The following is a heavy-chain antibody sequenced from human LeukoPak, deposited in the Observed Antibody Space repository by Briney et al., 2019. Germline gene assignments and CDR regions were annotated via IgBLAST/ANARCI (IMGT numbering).Heavy chain of an antibody. V-gene: IGHV1-18*01. J-gene: IGHJ4*02. CDR2: ISAYSGDT. CDR3: ARNAFKTSSENYFDF. Sequence: GASVKVSCKASGYNFISYGISWVRLVPGQGLEWMGWISAYSGDTNYAQRFQGRVTMSTDTSTDTAYMELRSLKSEDTAVYYCARNAFKTSSENYFDFWGRGTLVTVSS. D-gene: IGHD3-3*02. CDR1: GYNFISYG.